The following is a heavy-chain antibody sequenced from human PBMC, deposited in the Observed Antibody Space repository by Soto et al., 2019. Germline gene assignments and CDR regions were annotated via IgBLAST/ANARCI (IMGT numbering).Heavy chain of an antibody. Sequence: GGSLRLSCAASGFTSSNAWMSWVRQAPGKGLEWVGRIKSKINGETRDYAAPVKGRFTMSRDDSKNTLYLQMNSLKTEDTAVYYCTTDDPINRNWGQGTLVTVSS. CDR2: IKSKINGETR. CDR1: GFTSSNAW. CDR3: TTDDPINRN. J-gene: IGHJ4*02. V-gene: IGHV3-15*01.